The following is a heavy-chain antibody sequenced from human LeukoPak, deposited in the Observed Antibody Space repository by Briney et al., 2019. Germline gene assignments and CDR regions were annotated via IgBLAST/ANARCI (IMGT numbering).Heavy chain of an antibody. Sequence: GGSLRLSCAASGFTFSSYGMHWVRPAPGKGLEWVEVISYDGSNKYYADSVKGRFTISRDNSKNTLYLQMNSLRAEDTAVYYCAKDMGYSYGRAFDYWGQGTLVTVSS. CDR1: GFTFSSYG. CDR3: AKDMGYSYGRAFDY. D-gene: IGHD5-18*01. J-gene: IGHJ4*02. CDR2: ISYDGSNK. V-gene: IGHV3-30*18.